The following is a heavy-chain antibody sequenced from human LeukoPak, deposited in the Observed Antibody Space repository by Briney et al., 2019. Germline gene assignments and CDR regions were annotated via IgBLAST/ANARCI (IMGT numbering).Heavy chain of an antibody. CDR1: GFEFSIHD. V-gene: IGHV3-23*01. CDR3: VKGFHFDW. J-gene: IGHJ4*02. CDR2: ISGRGTDT. Sequence: RPGGSLRLSCVVSGFEFSIHDMSWGRQAPGKGLEWVSSISGRGTDTYYRDSVKGRFTISRDTSKNTLYMQMNNLRVEDTALYYCVKGFHFDWWGQGTLVTVSS.